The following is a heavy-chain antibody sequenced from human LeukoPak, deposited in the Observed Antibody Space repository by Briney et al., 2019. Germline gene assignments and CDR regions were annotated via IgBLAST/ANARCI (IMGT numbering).Heavy chain of an antibody. CDR3: ASPLIVGAKGGFDY. J-gene: IGHJ4*02. D-gene: IGHD1-26*01. V-gene: IGHV4-34*01. Sequence: SETLSLTCAVYGGSFSGYYWSWIRQPPGKGLEWIGEINHSGSTNYNPSLKSRVTISVDTSKNQFSLKLSSVTAADMAVYYCASPLIVGAKGGFDYWGQGTLVTVSS. CDR2: INHSGST. CDR1: GGSFSGYY.